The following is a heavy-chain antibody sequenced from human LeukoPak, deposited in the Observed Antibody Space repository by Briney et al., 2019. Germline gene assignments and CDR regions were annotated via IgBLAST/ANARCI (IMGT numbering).Heavy chain of an antibody. CDR1: GGSIISSSYY. CDR3: ARDRFDDSSGYYYHYYYYMDV. CDR2: GNT. Sequence: SETLPLTCTVSGGSIISSSYYWGWIRQPPGKGLEWSGNTDYNPSLKSRVTISVETSKNQFSLKLSSVTAADTAVYYCARDRFDDSSGYYYHYYYYMDVWGKGTTVTISS. J-gene: IGHJ6*03. D-gene: IGHD3-22*01. V-gene: IGHV4-39*07.